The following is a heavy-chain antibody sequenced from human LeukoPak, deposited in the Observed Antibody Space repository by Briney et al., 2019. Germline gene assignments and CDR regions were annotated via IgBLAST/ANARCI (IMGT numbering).Heavy chain of an antibody. Sequence: SVKVSCKASGGTFSSYAISWVRQAPGQGLEWMGGIIPIFGTANYAQKFQGRVTITADESTSTAYMELNRLRSEDTAVYYCASSGDPPAAVYYGMDVWGQGTTVTVSS. V-gene: IGHV1-69*13. CDR2: IIPIFGTA. J-gene: IGHJ6*02. D-gene: IGHD6-25*01. CDR1: GGTFSSYA. CDR3: ASSGDPPAAVYYGMDV.